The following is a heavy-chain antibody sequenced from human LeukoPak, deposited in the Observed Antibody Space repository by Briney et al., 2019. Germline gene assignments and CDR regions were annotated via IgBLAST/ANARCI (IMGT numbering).Heavy chain of an antibody. CDR2: INSDGSST. D-gene: IGHD5-24*01. J-gene: IGHJ3*02. V-gene: IGHV3-74*01. CDR1: GFTFSSYW. Sequence: GGSLRLSCAASGFTFSSYWMHWVRQAPGKGLVWASRINSDGSSTSYADSVKGRFTISRDNAKNTLYLQMNSLRAEDTAVYYCAREDTIIDAFDIWGQGTMVTVSS. CDR3: AREDTIIDAFDI.